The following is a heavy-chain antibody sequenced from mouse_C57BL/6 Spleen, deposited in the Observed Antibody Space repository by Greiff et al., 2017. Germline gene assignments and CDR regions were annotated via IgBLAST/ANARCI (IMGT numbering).Heavy chain of an antibody. V-gene: IGHV7-3*01. CDR1: GFTFTDYY. Sequence: VQGVESGGGLVQPGGSLSLSCAASGFTFTDYYMSWVRQPPGKALEWLGFIRNNDNGYRTEYRSSVKGRFTISRDNSHSILDVQKNALGAEDSATYCCTRAVDYLGYWGQGTNLTVSS. D-gene: IGHD3-3*01. CDR2: IRNNDNGYRT. J-gene: IGHJ2*01. CDR3: TRAVDYLGY.